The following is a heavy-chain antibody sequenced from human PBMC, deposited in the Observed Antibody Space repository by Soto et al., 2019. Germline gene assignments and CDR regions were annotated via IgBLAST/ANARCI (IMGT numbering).Heavy chain of an antibody. J-gene: IGHJ6*02. CDR3: ERDRLRFLEWLFPMDF. CDR2: ISSSSTI. Sequence: GGSLRLSCAASGFTFSSYSMNWVRQAPGKGLEWVSYISSSSTIYYADSVKGRFTISRDNAKNSLYLQMNSLRDEDTAVYYCERDRLRFLEWLFPMDFWGQGTTVIVSS. D-gene: IGHD3-3*01. V-gene: IGHV3-48*02. CDR1: GFTFSSYS.